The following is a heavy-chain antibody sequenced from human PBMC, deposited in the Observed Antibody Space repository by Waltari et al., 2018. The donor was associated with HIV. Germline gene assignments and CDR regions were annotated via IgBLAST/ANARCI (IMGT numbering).Heavy chain of an antibody. CDR3: VRDRTSLTTGDFES. V-gene: IGHV3-21*02. D-gene: IGHD1-1*01. J-gene: IGHJ4*02. Sequence: EVRLVQSGGGLVKPGESLTLSCTASGFNFNLFSMTWVRLAPGKCREGVSSISRCSSYSYYSDAVKGRFTVSRDNAKNSLLLQLNTLTAEDTALYYCVRDRTSLTTGDFESWGQGAPVTVSS. CDR1: GFNFNLFS. CDR2: ISRCSSYS.